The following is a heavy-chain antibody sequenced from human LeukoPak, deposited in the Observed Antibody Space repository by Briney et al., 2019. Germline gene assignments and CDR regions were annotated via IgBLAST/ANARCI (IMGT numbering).Heavy chain of an antibody. D-gene: IGHD2-21*01. CDR1: GLTVTNAW. J-gene: IGHJ4*02. Sequence: GGSLRLSCSASGLTVTNAWMNWVRQAPGEGLDWVGRIASKTDGETTDHAAPVKGRFTISRDDSKNTLYLQMNSLKTEDTAVYYCVTDLVIKGYFDYWGQGALVTVSS. CDR2: IASKTDGETT. V-gene: IGHV3-15*07. CDR3: VTDLVIKGYFDY.